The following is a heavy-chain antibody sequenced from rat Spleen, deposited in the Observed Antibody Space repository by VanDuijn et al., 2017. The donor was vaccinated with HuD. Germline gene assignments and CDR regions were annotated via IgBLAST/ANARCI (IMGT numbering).Heavy chain of an antibody. V-gene: IGHV5-58*01. D-gene: IGHD1-11*01. J-gene: IGHJ2*01. CDR1: GFTFSSYW. CDR3: ATEGMVGFFDY. CDR2: INTDGGST. Sequence: EVQLVESDGGLVQPGRSLKLSCAASGFTFSSYWMYWIRQAPGKGLEWVSSINTDGGSTYYPDSVKGRFTISRDNAENTVYLQMDSLRSEDTATYYCATEGMVGFFDYWGQGVMVTVSS.